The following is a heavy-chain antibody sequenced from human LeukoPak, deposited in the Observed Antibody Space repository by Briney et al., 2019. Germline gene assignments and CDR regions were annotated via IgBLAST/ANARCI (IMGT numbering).Heavy chain of an antibody. J-gene: IGHJ4*02. CDR2: IKRDGSEG. V-gene: IGHV3-7*01. CDR3: AREAIVVVPAAGFDY. Sequence: PGGSLRLSCAASGFTFSNYYMAWVRQAPGKGLKWVASIKRDGSEGYYVGSVKGRFTISRDNSKNTLYLQMNSLRAEDTAVYYCAREAIVVVPAAGFDYWGQGTLVTVSS. CDR1: GFTFSNYY. D-gene: IGHD2-2*01.